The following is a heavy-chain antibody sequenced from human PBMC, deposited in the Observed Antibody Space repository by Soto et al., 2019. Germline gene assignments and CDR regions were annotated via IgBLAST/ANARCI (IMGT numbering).Heavy chain of an antibody. CDR1: GGSFSDYY. J-gene: IGHJ5*02. V-gene: IGHV4-34*01. Sequence: QVQLQQWGSGLLKPSETLSLTCAIYGGSFSDYYWHWIRQSPGRGLEWIGEIHLSGRVNFTPSLKSRTSLSMDTSRNQCFLTLRSVTAADTAVYFCARTPTRGASAWLDPWGRGHLVTVSS. CDR3: ARTPTRGASAWLDP. D-gene: IGHD1-26*01. CDR2: IHLSGRV.